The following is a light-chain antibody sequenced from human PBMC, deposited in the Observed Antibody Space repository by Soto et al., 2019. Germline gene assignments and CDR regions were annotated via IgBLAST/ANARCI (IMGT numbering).Light chain of an antibody. J-gene: IGLJ1*01. CDR1: SSDIGGYTY. Sequence: QSVLTQPASVSGSPGQSITISCTGTSSDIGGYTYVSWYQQYPGKAPKLLIYDVSNRPSGVSNRFSGSKSGNTASLTISGLQAEDEADYYCNSYRDSSTFVFGSGTKLTGL. V-gene: IGLV2-14*03. CDR2: DVS. CDR3: NSYRDSSTFV.